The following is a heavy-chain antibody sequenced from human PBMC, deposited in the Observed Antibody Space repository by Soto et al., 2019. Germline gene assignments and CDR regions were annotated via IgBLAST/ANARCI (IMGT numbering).Heavy chain of an antibody. CDR1: GGSISSGGYS. CDR3: ARNGATVWFGELLRDLDYYYGMDV. J-gene: IGHJ6*02. D-gene: IGHD3-10*01. V-gene: IGHV4-30-2*01. CDR2: IYHSGST. Sequence: PSETLSLTCAVSGGSISSGGYSWSWIRQPPGKGLEWIGYIYHSGSTYYNPSLKSRVTISVDTSKNQFSLKLSSVTAADTAVYYCARNGATVWFGELLRDLDYYYGMDVWGQGTTVTVSS.